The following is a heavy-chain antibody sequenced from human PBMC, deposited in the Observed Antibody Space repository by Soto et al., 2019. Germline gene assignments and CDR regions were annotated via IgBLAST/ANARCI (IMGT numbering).Heavy chain of an antibody. V-gene: IGHV4-4*02. CDR2: IYHSGRT. CDR3: ASSYRYTYYDFWSGYLG. Sequence: SETLSLTCAVSGGSISSSNWWSWVRQPRGKGLEWIGEIYHSGRTNYDPSLKSRVTISVDKSKNQFSLKLSSVTAEDTAVYYCASSYRYTYYDFWSGYLGWGQGTLVTVSS. CDR1: GGSISSSNW. J-gene: IGHJ4*02. D-gene: IGHD3-3*01.